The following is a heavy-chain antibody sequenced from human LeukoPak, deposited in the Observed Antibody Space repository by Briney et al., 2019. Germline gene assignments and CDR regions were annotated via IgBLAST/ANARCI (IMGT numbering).Heavy chain of an antibody. J-gene: IGHJ4*02. CDR1: GGTFISYA. Sequence: SVKVPCKASGGTFISYAIFWVRQAPGQGLEWMGGIIPIFDTANYAQNFQGRVTITADKSTSTAYMELSSLRSEDTAVYYCAMGVGAPEDLAVAADFDYWGQGTLVTVSS. CDR2: IIPIFDTA. CDR3: AMGVGAPEDLAVAADFDY. V-gene: IGHV1-69*06. D-gene: IGHD6-19*01.